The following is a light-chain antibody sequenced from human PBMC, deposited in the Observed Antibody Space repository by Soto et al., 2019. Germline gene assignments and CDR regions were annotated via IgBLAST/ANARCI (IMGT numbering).Light chain of an antibody. V-gene: IGLV1-40*01. CDR1: SSNIGALYD. CDR3: QSYDSSLSGSV. Sequence: QSVLTQPPSVSGAPGQRVTISCTGSSSNIGALYDVHWYQQLPGTAPKLLIFGNSNRPSGVPDRFSGSRSATSASLAITGLQAEDEADYYCQSYDSSLSGSVFGGGTKLTVL. J-gene: IGLJ2*01. CDR2: GNS.